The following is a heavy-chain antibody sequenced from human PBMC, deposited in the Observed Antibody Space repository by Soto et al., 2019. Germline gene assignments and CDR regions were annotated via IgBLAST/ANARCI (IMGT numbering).Heavy chain of an antibody. CDR3: ARDQETYGMDV. J-gene: IGHJ6*02. CDR2: MNPNSGGT. V-gene: IGHV1-2*04. CDR1: GYTFTSYD. Sequence: ASVKVSCKASGYTFTSYDINWVRQATGQGLEWMGWMNPNSGGTNYAQKFQGWVTMTRDTSISTAYMELSRLRSDDTAVYYCARDQETYGMDVWGQGTTVTVSS.